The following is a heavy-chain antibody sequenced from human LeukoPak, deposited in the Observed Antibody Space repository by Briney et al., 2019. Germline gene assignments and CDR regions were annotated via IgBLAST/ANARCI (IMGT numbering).Heavy chain of an antibody. V-gene: IGHV3-23*01. CDR3: ANLDTAMVTYYFDY. Sequence: PGGSLRLSCEASGFAFYSYTINWVRQAPGKGLEWVSAISGSGGSTYYADSVKGRFTISRDNSKNTLYLQMNSLRAEDTAVYYCANLDTAMVTYYFDYWGQGTLVTVSS. J-gene: IGHJ4*02. D-gene: IGHD5-18*01. CDR1: GFAFYSYT. CDR2: ISGSGGST.